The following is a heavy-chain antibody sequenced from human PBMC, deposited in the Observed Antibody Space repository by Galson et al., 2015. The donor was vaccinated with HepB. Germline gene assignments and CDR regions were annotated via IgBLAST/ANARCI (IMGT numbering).Heavy chain of an antibody. Sequence: SVKVSCKASGYTFTNFAIHWVRQAPGQRLEWLGWINAGNGKTKYSQKFQGRVAITRDTSASTAYMELSSLRSEDTAVYYCARSYYDLLTGHIVGPDFDYWGQGTPVTVSS. CDR2: INAGNGKT. CDR1: GYTFTNFA. CDR3: ARSYYDLLTGHIVGPDFDY. J-gene: IGHJ4*02. D-gene: IGHD3-9*01. V-gene: IGHV1-3*01.